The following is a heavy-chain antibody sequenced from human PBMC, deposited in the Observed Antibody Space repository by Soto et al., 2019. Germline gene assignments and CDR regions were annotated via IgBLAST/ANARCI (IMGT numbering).Heavy chain of an antibody. D-gene: IGHD3-10*01. CDR1: GDSFSSYG. CDR2: IIPIIGTT. V-gene: IGHV1-69*13. J-gene: IGHJ6*02. CDR3: ARELKEPGSYYYYGLDV. Sequence: ASVKVSCKASGDSFSSYGITWVRQAPGQGLEWMGGIIPIIGTTKYAQKFQGRVTITADESTTTAYMELSSLISEDTAVYYCARELKEPGSYYYYGLDVWGQGTTVTVSS.